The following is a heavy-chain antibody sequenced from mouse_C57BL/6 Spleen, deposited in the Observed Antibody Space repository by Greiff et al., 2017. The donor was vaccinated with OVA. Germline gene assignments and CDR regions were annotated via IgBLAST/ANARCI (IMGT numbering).Heavy chain of an antibody. CDR3: KYDYDGFAY. CDR2: ISDGGSYT. D-gene: IGHD2-4*01. CDR1: GFTFSSYA. V-gene: IGHV5-4*01. Sequence: EVQLVESGGGLVKPGGSLKLSCAASGFTFSSYAMSWVRQTPEKRLEWVATISDGGSYTYYPDNVKGRFTISRDNAKNNLYLQMSHLKSEDTAMYYCKYDYDGFAYWGQGTLVTVSA. J-gene: IGHJ3*01.